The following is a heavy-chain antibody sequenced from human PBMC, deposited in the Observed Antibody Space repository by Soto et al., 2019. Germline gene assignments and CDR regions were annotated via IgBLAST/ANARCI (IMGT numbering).Heavy chain of an antibody. CDR2: IYYSGST. V-gene: IGHV4-39*01. J-gene: IGHJ6*02. D-gene: IGHD3-10*01. CDR3: ARTGSDYGSGRNYYYYGMDV. CDR1: GGSISSSSYY. Sequence: TSETLSLTCTVSGGSISSSSYYWGWIRQPPGKGLEWIGSIYYSGSTYYNPSLKSRVTISVDTSKNQFSLKLSSVTAADTAVYYCARTGSDYGSGRNYYYYGMDVWGQGTTVTVSS.